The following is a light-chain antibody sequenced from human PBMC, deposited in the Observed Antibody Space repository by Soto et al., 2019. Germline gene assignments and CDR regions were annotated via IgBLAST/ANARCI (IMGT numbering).Light chain of an antibody. V-gene: IGLV2-14*01. CDR3: TSFTTTNIWV. CDR2: EVS. Sequence: QSALTQPASVSGSPGQSITISCTGTSSDIGVYNYVSWYQQHPGKAPKLVICEVSNRPSGVSSRFSGSKSGNTASLTISGLRAEDEADYYCTSFTTTNIWVFGGGTQLDRP. J-gene: IGLJ3*02. CDR1: SSDIGVYNY.